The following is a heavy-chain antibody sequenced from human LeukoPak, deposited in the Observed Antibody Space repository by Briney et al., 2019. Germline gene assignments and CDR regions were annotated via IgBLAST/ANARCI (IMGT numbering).Heavy chain of an antibody. D-gene: IGHD2-2*02. CDR3: GRDVYTVEYFQH. V-gene: IGHV3-48*02. CDR1: GFTFSSYT. Sequence: PGGSLRLSCAASGFTFSSYTMNWVRQAPGKGLEWLSYISSTGGTMYYADSVRGRFTISRDNGKNSLYLQMNSLRDEDTAVYFCGRDVYTVEYFQHWGQGTLVTVSS. CDR2: ISSTGGTM. J-gene: IGHJ1*01.